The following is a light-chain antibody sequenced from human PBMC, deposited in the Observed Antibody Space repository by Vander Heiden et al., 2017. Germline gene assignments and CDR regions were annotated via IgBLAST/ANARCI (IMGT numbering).Light chain of an antibody. CDR2: AAS. CDR3: QKYNSDPWT. Sequence: SVGDRVTITCRASQGISNYLAWYQQKPGKVPKLLIYAASTLQSGVPSRFSGSGSGTDFTLTISSLQPEDVATYYCQKYNSDPWTFGQGTKVEIK. V-gene: IGKV1-27*01. CDR1: QGISNY. J-gene: IGKJ1*01.